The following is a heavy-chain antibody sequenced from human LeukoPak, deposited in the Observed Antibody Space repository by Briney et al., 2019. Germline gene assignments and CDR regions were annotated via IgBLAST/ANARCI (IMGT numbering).Heavy chain of an antibody. CDR2: IWYDGSNK. V-gene: IGHV3-33*06. CDR3: AKEAIAVAGSQPFDY. J-gene: IGHJ4*02. D-gene: IGHD6-19*01. CDR1: GFTFSSYG. Sequence: GGSLRLSCAASGFTFSSYGLHWVRQAPGKGLEWVAVIWYDGSNKYYADSVKGRFTISRDNSKNTLYLQMNSLRAEDTAVYYCAKEAIAVAGSQPFDYWGQGTLVTVSS.